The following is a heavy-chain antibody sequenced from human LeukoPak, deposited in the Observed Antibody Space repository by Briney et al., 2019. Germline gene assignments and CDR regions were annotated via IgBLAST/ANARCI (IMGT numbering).Heavy chain of an antibody. CDR1: GFTFSAYY. Sequence: GGSLRLSCVASGFTFSAYYMTWVRQAPGKGLEWVANINGGGGEKNYVDSVKGRFTISRDNAKSSLYLQMNSLRAEDTAVYYCAKDGKRFLEWLLYQYYFDYRGQGTLVTVSS. CDR3: AKDGKRFLEWLLYQYYFDY. J-gene: IGHJ4*02. V-gene: IGHV3-7*03. CDR2: INGGGGEK. D-gene: IGHD3-3*01.